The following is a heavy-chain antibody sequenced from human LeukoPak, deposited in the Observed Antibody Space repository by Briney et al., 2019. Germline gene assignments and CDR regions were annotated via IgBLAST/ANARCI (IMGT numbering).Heavy chain of an antibody. Sequence: PSQTLSLTCTVSGGAITSGGYSWNWIRQPPGKGLEWIGCIYDRGPAYYNPSLKSRFTISVDRPKNQFFLNVTSLTAADTAVYYCARSRQASGLFNSWGQGTLVVVSS. V-gene: IGHV4-30-2*01. D-gene: IGHD3-10*01. CDR2: IYDRGPA. CDR1: GGAITSGGYS. J-gene: IGHJ5*01. CDR3: ARSRQASGLFNS.